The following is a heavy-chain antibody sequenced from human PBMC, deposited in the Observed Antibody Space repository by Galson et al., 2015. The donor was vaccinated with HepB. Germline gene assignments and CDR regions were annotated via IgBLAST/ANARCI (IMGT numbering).Heavy chain of an antibody. V-gene: IGHV7-4-1*02. CDR2: INTNTGNP. Sequence: SVKVSCKASGYTFTSYAMNWVRQAPGQGLEWMGWINTNTGNPTYAQGFTGRFVFSLDTSVSTAYLQISSLKAEDTAVYYCARVGEGYSSSPHRGWVDYFDYWGQGTLVTVSS. CDR1: GYTFTSYA. CDR3: ARVGEGYSSSPHRGWVDYFDY. J-gene: IGHJ4*02. D-gene: IGHD6-13*01.